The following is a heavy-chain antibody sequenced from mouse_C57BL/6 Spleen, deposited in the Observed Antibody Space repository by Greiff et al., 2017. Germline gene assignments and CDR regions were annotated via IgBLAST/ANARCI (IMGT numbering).Heavy chain of an antibody. CDR1: GYTFTSYW. V-gene: IGHV1-55*01. CDR2: IYPGSGST. CDR3: ARYYSSSDPFDY. J-gene: IGHJ2*01. D-gene: IGHD1-1*01. Sequence: QVQLQQSGAELVKPGASVKMSCKASGYTFTSYWITWVKQRPGQGLEWIGDIYPGSGSTNYNEKFKSKATLTVDTSSSTAYMQLSSLTSEDSAVYYCARYYSSSDPFDYWGQGTTLTVSS.